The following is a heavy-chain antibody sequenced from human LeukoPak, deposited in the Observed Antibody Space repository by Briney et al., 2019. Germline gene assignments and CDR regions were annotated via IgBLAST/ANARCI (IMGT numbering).Heavy chain of an antibody. CDR3: ARGFRKARVDLAWLAFY. V-gene: IGHV1-69*06. Sequence: SVKVSCKASGGTFSSYAISWVRQAPGQGLEWMGGIIPIFGTANYAQKFQGRVTITADKSTSTAYMELSSLRSEDTAVYYCARGFRKARVDLAWLAFYWGQGTLVTVSS. CDR1: GGTFSSYA. J-gene: IGHJ4*02. CDR2: IIPIFGTA. D-gene: IGHD6-19*01.